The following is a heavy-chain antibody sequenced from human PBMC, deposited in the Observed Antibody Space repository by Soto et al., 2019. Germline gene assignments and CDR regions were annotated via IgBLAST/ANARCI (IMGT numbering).Heavy chain of an antibody. Sequence: ASVKVSCKASGYTFTSYYMHWVRQAPGQGLEWMGIINPSGGSTSYAQKFQGRVTMTRETSTSTVYMELSSLRSEDTAVYYCARQIAADPYYYYYYGMDVWGQGTTVTVSS. CDR3: ARQIAADPYYYYYYGMDV. J-gene: IGHJ6*02. CDR1: GYTFTSYY. D-gene: IGHD6-13*01. CDR2: INPSGGST. V-gene: IGHV1-46*01.